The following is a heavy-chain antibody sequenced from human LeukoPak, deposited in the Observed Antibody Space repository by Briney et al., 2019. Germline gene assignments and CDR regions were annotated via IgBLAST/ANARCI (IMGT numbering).Heavy chain of an antibody. CDR3: ARSLDEVGAHTPPDY. CDR1: GGSLSGYY. CDR2: INHSGST. V-gene: IGHV4-34*01. J-gene: IGHJ4*02. D-gene: IGHD1-26*01. Sequence: SETLSLTCAVYGGSLSGYYWSWIRQPRGKGLEWIGEINHSGSTNYNRSLKSRVTISVDTSKNQFSLKLSSVTAADTAVYYCARSLDEVGAHTPPDYWGQGTLVTVSS.